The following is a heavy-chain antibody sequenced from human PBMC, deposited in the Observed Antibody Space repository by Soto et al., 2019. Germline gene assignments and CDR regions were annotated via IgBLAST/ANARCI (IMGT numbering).Heavy chain of an antibody. CDR2: ISSSGSTI. D-gene: IGHD5-12*01. V-gene: IGHV3-48*03. J-gene: IGHJ4*02. CDR3: ARDRLVDIGMDDY. CDR1: GFTFSSYE. Sequence: EVQLVESGGGLVQPGGSLRLSCAASGFTFSSYEMNWVRQAPGKGLEWVSYISSSGSTIYYADSVKGRFTISRDNAKNSLYLQMDSLRAEDTAVYYCARDRLVDIGMDDYWGQGTLVTVSS.